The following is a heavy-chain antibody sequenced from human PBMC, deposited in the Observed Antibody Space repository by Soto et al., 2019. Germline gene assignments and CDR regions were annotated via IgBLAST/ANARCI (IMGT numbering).Heavy chain of an antibody. CDR2: INPSGGST. V-gene: IGHV1-46*03. D-gene: IGHD6-13*01. Sequence: QVQRVQSGAEVKKPGASVKVSCKASGYTFTSYYMHWVRQAPGQGLEWMGIINPSGGSTSYAQKFQGRVTMTRDTSSSKVSMELRSLRSEDTAVYYCARGGIAAAGTGLHFDYWGQGTLVTVS. J-gene: IGHJ4*02. CDR1: GYTFTSYY. CDR3: ARGGIAAAGTGLHFDY.